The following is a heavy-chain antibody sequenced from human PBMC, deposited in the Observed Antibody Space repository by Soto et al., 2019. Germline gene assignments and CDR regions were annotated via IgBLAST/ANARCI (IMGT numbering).Heavy chain of an antibody. J-gene: IGHJ3*02. CDR2: ISYDGSNK. D-gene: IGHD3-22*01. V-gene: IGHV3-30*03. CDR3: AREAYYDSSGYYCTQLMGAFDI. CDR1: GVTIGSFG. Sequence: GGSMRLSWAVAGVTIGSFGRHWVRQATGKRLVRVAVISYDGSNKYYAASVNGPFTISRDHSKNTLYLQMNSLRAEDTAVYYCAREAYYDSSGYYCTQLMGAFDICGQGTMVTV.